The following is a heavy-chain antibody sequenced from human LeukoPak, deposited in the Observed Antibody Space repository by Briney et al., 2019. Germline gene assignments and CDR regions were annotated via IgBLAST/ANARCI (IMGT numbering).Heavy chain of an antibody. J-gene: IGHJ4*02. V-gene: IGHV3-23*01. CDR2: ISGSGGST. CDR1: GFTFSSYG. D-gene: IGHD3-10*01. Sequence: GGSLRLSCAASGFTFSSYGMSWVRQAPGKGLEWVSAISGSGGSTYYADSVKGRFTISRDNSKNTLYLQMNSLRAEDTAVYYCAKGGDYYYGSGSYIHGYWGQGTLVTVSS. CDR3: AKGGDYYYGSGSYIHGY.